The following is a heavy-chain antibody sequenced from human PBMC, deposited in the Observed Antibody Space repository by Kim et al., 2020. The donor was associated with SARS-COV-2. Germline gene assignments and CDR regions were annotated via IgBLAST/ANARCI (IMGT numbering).Heavy chain of an antibody. J-gene: IGHJ4*02. V-gene: IGHV3-23*01. CDR2: ISGSGGST. D-gene: IGHD3-22*01. Sequence: GGSLRLSCAASGFTFSSYAMSWVRQAPGKGLEWVSAISGSGGSTYYADSVKGRFTISRDNSKNTLYLQMNSLRAEDTAVYYCAKDFDVVVIKYYFDYWGQGTLVTVSS. CDR1: GFTFSSYA. CDR3: AKDFDVVVIKYYFDY.